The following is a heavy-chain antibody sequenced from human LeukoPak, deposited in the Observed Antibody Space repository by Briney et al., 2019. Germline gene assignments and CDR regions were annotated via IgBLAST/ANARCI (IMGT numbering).Heavy chain of an antibody. CDR1: GYTYTSYG. V-gene: IGHV1-18*01. CDR2: ISAYNGNT. D-gene: IGHD5-24*01. Sequence: ASVQVSCKASGYTYTSYGSNEVRQPRGRGLEWMGWISAYNGNTNYAQKLQVRVTMSTDTYTSTAYMELRSLRSDDTAVYYCTGDRGDGYKRSFVYWGARTPVTVSS. J-gene: IGHJ4*02. CDR3: TGDRGDGYKRSFVY.